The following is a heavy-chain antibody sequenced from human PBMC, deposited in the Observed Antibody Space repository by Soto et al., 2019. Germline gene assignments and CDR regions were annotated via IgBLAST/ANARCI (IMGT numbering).Heavy chain of an antibody. CDR2: ISTFNANT. CDR3: AREYCRGGTCYGVDY. D-gene: IGHD2-15*01. V-gene: IGHV1-18*01. J-gene: IGHJ4*02. CDR1: GYTFTSYG. Sequence: QVQLVQSGAEVKKPGASVKVSCKASGYTFTSYGISWVRQAPGQGLEWMGWISTFNANTNYAQKFQGRVTITMTTDTITSTANMELRSLTSDDTAVYYCAREYCRGGTCYGVDYWGQGTLVTVSS.